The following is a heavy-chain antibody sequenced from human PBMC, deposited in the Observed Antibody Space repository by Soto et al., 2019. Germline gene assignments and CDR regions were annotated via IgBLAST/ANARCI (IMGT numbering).Heavy chain of an antibody. CDR2: IYDSGST. D-gene: IGHD4-17*01. CDR3: ARGALRWSTSWDFDY. CDR1: GDSISSGTYY. J-gene: IGHJ4*02. Sequence: SETLSLTCTVSGDSISSGTYYWSYIRQHPGKGLEWIGYIYDSGSTYYNPSLKSRVTISVDRSKNQFSLKLSSVTAADTAVYYCARGALRWSTSWDFDYWGQGILVTVSS. V-gene: IGHV4-30-2*01.